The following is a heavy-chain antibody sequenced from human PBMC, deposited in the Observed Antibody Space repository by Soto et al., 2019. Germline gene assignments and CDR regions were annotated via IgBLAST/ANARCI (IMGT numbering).Heavy chain of an antibody. Sequence: PSETLSLTXAVYGGSFSGYYWSWIRQPPGKGLEWIGEINHSGSTNYNPSLKSRVTISVDTSKNQFSLKLSSVTAADTAVYYCARAGGRTMVRGPLRRWGQGTLVTVSS. CDR1: GGSFSGYY. CDR2: INHSGST. V-gene: IGHV4-34*01. CDR3: ARAGGRTMVRGPLRR. J-gene: IGHJ4*02. D-gene: IGHD3-10*01.